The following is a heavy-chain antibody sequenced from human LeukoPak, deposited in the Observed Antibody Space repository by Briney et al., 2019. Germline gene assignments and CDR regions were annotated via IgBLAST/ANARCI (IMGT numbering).Heavy chain of an antibody. D-gene: IGHD3-10*01. J-gene: IGHJ6*02. CDR3: ARDSRDYGSGSYWDV. CDR2: ITGSIYFSGST. V-gene: IGHV4-59*01. CDR1: GFTFSSYA. Sequence: GSLRLSCAASGFTFSSYAMSWVRQAPGKGLEWIGYITGSIYFSGSTKYDPSLESRVTMSVDTSKNQFSLTLSSVTAADTAVYYCARDSRDYGSGSYWDVWGQGTTVTVSS.